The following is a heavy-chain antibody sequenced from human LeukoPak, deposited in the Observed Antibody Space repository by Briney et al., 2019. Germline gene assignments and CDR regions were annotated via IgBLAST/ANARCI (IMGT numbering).Heavy chain of an antibody. V-gene: IGHV4-61*09. CDR2: LYTSGST. Sequence: SETLSLTCTVSGGSISSGSYYWTWIRQPAGKGLEWIGHLYTSGSTTYNPSLQSRVTISADTSKNQFSLRLTSVTAADTAVYSSARAWASVGSYATIASWGPGMLVTVSS. J-gene: IGHJ4*02. D-gene: IGHD6-19*01. CDR1: GGSISSGSYY. CDR3: ARAWASVGSYATIAS.